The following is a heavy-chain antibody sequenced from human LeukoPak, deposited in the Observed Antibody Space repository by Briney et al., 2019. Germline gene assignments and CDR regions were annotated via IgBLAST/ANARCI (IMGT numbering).Heavy chain of an antibody. CDR3: ARGGGYYDYVWGSYRHLDY. V-gene: IGHV4-34*01. D-gene: IGHD3-16*02. J-gene: IGHJ4*02. Sequence: SSETLSLTCAVYGGSFSGYYWSWIRQPPGKGLEWIGEINHSGSTNYNPSLKSRVTISVDTSKNQFSLKLSSVAAADTAVYYCARGGGYYDYVWGSYRHLDYWGQETLVTVSS. CDR1: GGSFSGYY. CDR2: INHSGST.